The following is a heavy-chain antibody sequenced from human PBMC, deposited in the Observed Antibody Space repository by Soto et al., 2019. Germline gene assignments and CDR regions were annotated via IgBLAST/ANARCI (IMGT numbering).Heavy chain of an antibody. CDR1: AYTFTNYD. D-gene: IGHD1-1*01. J-gene: IGHJ4*02. V-gene: IGHV1-8*01. CDR2: MDPNTGNT. Sequence: QVQLVQSGAEVKKPGASVKVSCKASAYTFTNYDINWVRQAPGQGLEWMGWMDPNTGNTGYARKFQGRLILTRDTSISTAYLELSSLTSEDTADYYCARNPANTGYFEYWGQGTLVIVSS. CDR3: ARNPANTGYFEY.